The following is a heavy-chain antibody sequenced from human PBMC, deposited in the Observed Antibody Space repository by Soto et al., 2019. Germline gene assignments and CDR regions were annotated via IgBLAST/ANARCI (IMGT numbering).Heavy chain of an antibody. CDR3: ASTAVWKDAFEI. Sequence: EVQLVESGGGLIQPGGSLRLSCAASGVTVNTNYMSWVRQSPGKGLEWVSLIESGGSIYYADSVKGRFTISRDNFKNTLSLQMNSLRVEDMAVYYCASTAVWKDAFEIWGQGTLVSVSS. V-gene: IGHV3-53*01. D-gene: IGHD3-16*01. J-gene: IGHJ3*02. CDR2: IESGGSI. CDR1: GVTVNTNY.